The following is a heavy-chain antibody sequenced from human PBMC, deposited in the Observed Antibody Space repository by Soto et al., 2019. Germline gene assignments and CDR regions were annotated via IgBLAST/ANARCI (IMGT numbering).Heavy chain of an antibody. CDR2: IGGSGGST. CDR3: AKSTRNYPQGGTKGYYYGMDV. D-gene: IGHD1-7*01. J-gene: IGHJ6*02. V-gene: IGHV3-23*01. Sequence: EVRLLESGGGLEQPGGSLRLSCAASGFSFSSYAMTWVRQAPGKGLEWVSGIGGSGGSTDYADSVKGRFTISRDISKNPLYLQMNSLRAEDTAVYYCAKSTRNYPQGGTKGYYYGMDVWGQGTTVTVSS. CDR1: GFSFSSYA.